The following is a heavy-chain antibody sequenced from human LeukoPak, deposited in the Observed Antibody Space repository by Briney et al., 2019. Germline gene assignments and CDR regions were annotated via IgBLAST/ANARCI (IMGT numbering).Heavy chain of an antibody. CDR1: GFTFSSYG. CDR3: AKGGYGYLPYYYYGMDV. Sequence: GRSLRLSCAASGFTFSSYGMHWVRQAPGKGLEWVAVISYDGSNKYYADSVKGRFTISRDNSKNTLYLQMNSLRAEDTAVYYCAKGGYGYLPYYYYGMDVWGQGTTVTVSS. CDR2: ISYDGSNK. D-gene: IGHD5-18*01. V-gene: IGHV3-30*18. J-gene: IGHJ6*02.